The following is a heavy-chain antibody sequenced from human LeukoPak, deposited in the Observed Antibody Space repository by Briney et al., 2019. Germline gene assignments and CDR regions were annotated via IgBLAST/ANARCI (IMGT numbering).Heavy chain of an antibody. CDR2: IRGKTDGGTT. Sequence: GGSLRLSCAASGFTFSNAWMRWVRQAPGKGLEWVGRIRGKTDGGTTDYAAPVKGRFTISRDDSKNTLYLQMNSLKTEDTAVYYCTTDLLILYYDFWSASDYWGQGTLVTVSS. CDR1: GFTFSNAW. J-gene: IGHJ4*02. CDR3: TTDLLILYYDFWSASDY. V-gene: IGHV3-15*01. D-gene: IGHD3-3*01.